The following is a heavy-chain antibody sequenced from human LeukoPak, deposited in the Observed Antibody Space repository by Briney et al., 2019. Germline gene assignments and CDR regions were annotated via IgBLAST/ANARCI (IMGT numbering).Heavy chain of an antibody. J-gene: IGHJ4*02. CDR3: ARVRYSDSSVLTRKRSYYFAY. CDR1: GGSISSYY. Sequence: SETLSLTCTVSGGSISSYYWSWIRQPAGKGLESIGHISTSGSTSYNPSLKSRVTMSVDTSKNQFSLKLSSVTAADTAVYYCARVRYSDSSVLTRKRSYYFAYWGQGTLVTVSS. CDR2: ISTSGST. V-gene: IGHV4-4*07. D-gene: IGHD3-22*01.